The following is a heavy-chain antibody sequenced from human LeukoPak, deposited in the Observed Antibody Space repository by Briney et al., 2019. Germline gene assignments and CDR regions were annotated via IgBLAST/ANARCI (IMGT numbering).Heavy chain of an antibody. D-gene: IGHD5-18*01. J-gene: IGHJ4*02. CDR1: GFTFSSYS. Sequence: GGSLRLSCAASGFTFSSYSMNWVRQAPGKGLEWVSYISSGSSTIHYADSVKRRFTISRDNAKSSLFLQMNSLRAEDTAVYYCAGTPLSTTMVDYWGQGTLVTVSS. V-gene: IGHV3-48*01. CDR3: AGTPLSTTMVDY. CDR2: ISSGSSTI.